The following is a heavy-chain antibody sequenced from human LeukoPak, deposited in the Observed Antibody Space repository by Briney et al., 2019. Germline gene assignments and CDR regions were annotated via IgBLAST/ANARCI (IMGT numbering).Heavy chain of an antibody. D-gene: IGHD3-16*01. Sequence: GASVKVSCKASGYIFTDYDINWVRQAPGQGLEWMGRINPNSGGADYAQKFQGRVTMTRDTSITTVYMELSRLTFEDTAVYYCARVSYGNDATPCDYWGQGSLVSVSS. CDR1: GYIFTDYD. V-gene: IGHV1-2*06. J-gene: IGHJ4*02. CDR2: INPNSGGA. CDR3: ARVSYGNDATPCDY.